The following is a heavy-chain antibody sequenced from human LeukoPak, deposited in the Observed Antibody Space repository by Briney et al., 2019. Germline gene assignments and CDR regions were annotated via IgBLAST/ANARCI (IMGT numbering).Heavy chain of an antibody. CDR3: VRDSNYHPDC. J-gene: IGHJ4*02. CDR1: GFTFSSYA. Sequence: GGSLRLSCTVSGFTFSSYAMSWVRQAPGKGLQWVSAISSTGSYTYHAESVKGRFTISRDNSKNTLHLQMNSLRVEDTAVYYCVRDSNYHPDCWGQGTLVTVSS. CDR2: ISSTGSYT. D-gene: IGHD4-11*01. V-gene: IGHV3-23*01.